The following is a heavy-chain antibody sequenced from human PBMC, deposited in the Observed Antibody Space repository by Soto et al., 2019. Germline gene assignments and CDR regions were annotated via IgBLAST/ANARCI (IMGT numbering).Heavy chain of an antibody. V-gene: IGHV4-39*01. CDR1: GGSITINDYY. CDR2: LYYTGST. Sequence: SETLSLTCTVSGGSITINDYYWGWIRQPPGKGLEWIGNLYYTGSTYYNPSLKSRVTISVDTSKNQFSLKLSSVTAADTAVYYCARYPRIWDYYYGMDVWGHGTTVTVSS. CDR3: ARYPRIWDYYYGMDV. J-gene: IGHJ6*02. D-gene: IGHD2-2*02.